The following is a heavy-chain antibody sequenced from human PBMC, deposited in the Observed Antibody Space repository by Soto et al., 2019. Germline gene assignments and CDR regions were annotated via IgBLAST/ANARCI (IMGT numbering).Heavy chain of an antibody. CDR3: AGVRIVLYYYAAMDG. J-gene: IGHJ6*02. CDR2: ISGYNGNI. D-gene: IGHD2-15*01. V-gene: IGHV1-18*01. Sequence: ASVKVSCKTSGYTFTSYGISWVRQAPGQGLEWMGWISGYNGNINYAQKVQGRVSMTTDTSTSTAYMELRSLRSDDSAVYYCAGVRIVLYYYAAMDGWS. CDR1: GYTFTSYG.